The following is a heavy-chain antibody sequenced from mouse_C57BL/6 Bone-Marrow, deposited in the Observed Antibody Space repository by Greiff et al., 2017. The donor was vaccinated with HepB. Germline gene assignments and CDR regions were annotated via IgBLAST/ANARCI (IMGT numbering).Heavy chain of an antibody. CDR2: IDPANGNT. V-gene: IGHV14-3*01. J-gene: IGHJ4*01. CDR1: GFNIKNTY. Sequence: EVQLQQSVAELVRPGASVKLSCTASGFNIKNTYVHWVKQRPEQGLEWIGRIDPANGNTKYAPKFQGKATITADTSSNTAYLQLSSLTSEDTAIYYCAIYGSSYVYAMDYWGQGTSVTVSS. D-gene: IGHD1-1*01. CDR3: AIYGSSYVYAMDY.